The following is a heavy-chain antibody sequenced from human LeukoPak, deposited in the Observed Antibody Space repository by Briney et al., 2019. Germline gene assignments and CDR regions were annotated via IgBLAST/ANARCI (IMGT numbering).Heavy chain of an antibody. CDR2: INSDGSST. D-gene: IGHD5-12*01. V-gene: IGHV3-74*01. Sequence: GGSLRLSCAASGFTFSSYWMHWVRQAPGKGLVWVSRINSDGSSTSYADSVKGRFTISRDNAQNTLYLQMNSLRAEDTAVYYCARGAYSGYGGDSDYWGQGTLVTVSS. J-gene: IGHJ4*02. CDR1: GFTFSSYW. CDR3: ARGAYSGYGGDSDY.